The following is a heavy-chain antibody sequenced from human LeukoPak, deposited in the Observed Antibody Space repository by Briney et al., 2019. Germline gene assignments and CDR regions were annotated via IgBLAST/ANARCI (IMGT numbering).Heavy chain of an antibody. CDR3: ARHMIGGYYYYYGMDV. D-gene: IGHD3-22*01. Sequence: PGGSLRLSCAASGFTFSSYAMHWVRQAPGKGLEWVAVIWYDGSNKYYADSVKGRFTISRDNSKNTLYLQMNSLRAEDTAVYYCARHMIGGYYYYYGMDVWGQGTTVTVSS. CDR1: GFTFSSYA. J-gene: IGHJ6*02. V-gene: IGHV3-33*08. CDR2: IWYDGSNK.